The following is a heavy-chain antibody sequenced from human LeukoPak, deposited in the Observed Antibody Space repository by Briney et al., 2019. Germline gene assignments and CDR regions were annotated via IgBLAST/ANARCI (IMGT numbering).Heavy chain of an antibody. CDR3: VRESRPGGAMGLYHNLDY. Sequence: KPGGSLRLSCAASGFTFSSYGMHWVRQAPGKGLEWVANIKEDGTEKNLVDSVKGRFTISRDNTKNLLFLEMNNLRGDDTAIYYCVRESRPGGAMGLYHNLDYWGQGTLVAVSS. J-gene: IGHJ4*02. D-gene: IGHD1-1*01. CDR1: GFTFSSYG. V-gene: IGHV3-7*01. CDR2: IKEDGTEK.